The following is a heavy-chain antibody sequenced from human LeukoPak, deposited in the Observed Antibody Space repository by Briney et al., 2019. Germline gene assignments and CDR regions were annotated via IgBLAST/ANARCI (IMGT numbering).Heavy chain of an antibody. D-gene: IGHD6-6*01. CDR1: GYTFTTYA. CDR2: INTNTGNA. V-gene: IGHV7-4-1*02. Sequence: ASVKVSCKASGYTFTTYAMNWVRQAPGQGLEWMGWINTNTGNARYAQGFTGRIVFSVDTSVTTAYLQISSLKAEDTALYFCARERGAARPDNWFDPWGQGTLVTVSS. J-gene: IGHJ5*02. CDR3: ARERGAARPDNWFDP.